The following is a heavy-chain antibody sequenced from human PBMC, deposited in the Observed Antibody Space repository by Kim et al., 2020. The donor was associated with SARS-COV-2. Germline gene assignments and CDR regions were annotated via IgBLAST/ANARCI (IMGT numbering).Heavy chain of an antibody. CDR3: AKDSSRYSGYVTDAFDI. J-gene: IGHJ3*02. CDR1: GFTFSSYG. D-gene: IGHD5-12*01. V-gene: IGHV3-30*18. Sequence: GGSLRLSCAASGFTFSSYGMHWVRQAPGKGLEWVAVISYDGSNKYYADSVKGRFTISRDNSKNTLYLQMNSLRAEDTAVYYCAKDSSRYSGYVTDAFDI. CDR2: ISYDGSNK.